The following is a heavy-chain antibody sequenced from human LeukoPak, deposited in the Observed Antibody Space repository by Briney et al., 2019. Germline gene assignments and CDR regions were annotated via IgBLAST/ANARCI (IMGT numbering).Heavy chain of an antibody. CDR1: GFTFSSYA. D-gene: IGHD6-6*01. Sequence: PGGSLRLSCAASGFTFSSYAMHWVRQAPGKGLEWVAVISYDGSNKYYADSVKGRFTISRDNSKNTLYLKMNSLRAEDTAVYYCAGGGYSSPSRGGVAFDIWGQGTMVTVSS. V-gene: IGHV3-30-3*01. CDR3: AGGGYSSPSRGGVAFDI. CDR2: ISYDGSNK. J-gene: IGHJ3*02.